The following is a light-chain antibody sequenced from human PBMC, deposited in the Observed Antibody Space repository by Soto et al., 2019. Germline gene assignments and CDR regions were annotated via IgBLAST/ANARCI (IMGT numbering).Light chain of an antibody. CDR3: AAWADSLNGFWV. CDR1: SSNIGSNY. CDR2: SNN. J-gene: IGLJ3*02. Sequence: QSVLTQPPSASGTPGQRVTISCSGSSSNIGSNYVNWYQQLPGTAPKLLIYSNNQRPSGVPDRFSGSKSGTSGSLAISGLQSEDEADYYCAAWADSLNGFWVFGGGTKLTVL. V-gene: IGLV1-44*01.